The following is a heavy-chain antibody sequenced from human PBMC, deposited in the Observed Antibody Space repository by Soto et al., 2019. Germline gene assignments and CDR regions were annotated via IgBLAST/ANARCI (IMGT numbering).Heavy chain of an antibody. V-gene: IGHV1-18*01. CDR3: ARVSPSSRAAEP. Sequence: QVQLVQSGAEVKKPGASVRVSCKTSGYTFTSYGISWVRQAPGQGLEWMGWISAYNGNTNYAQSLQGRVTMTTDTSTTTAYMELRSLKSDDTAVYYCARVSPSSRAAEPWGQGALVTVS. CDR2: ISAYNGNT. J-gene: IGHJ4*02. D-gene: IGHD6-13*01. CDR1: GYTFTSYG.